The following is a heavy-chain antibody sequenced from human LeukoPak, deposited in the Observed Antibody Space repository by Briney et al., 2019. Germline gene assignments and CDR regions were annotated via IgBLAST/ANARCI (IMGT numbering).Heavy chain of an antibody. Sequence: SETLSLTCTVSGGSISSSSYYWGWIRQPPGKGLEWIANIYYSGTTYYNPSLKSRVTISLDTSKNQFSLKLNSVTASDTAVYYCARWDYASGGYFDSWGQGTLVTVSS. CDR1: GGSISSSSYY. D-gene: IGHD3-10*01. J-gene: IGHJ4*02. V-gene: IGHV4-39*01. CDR2: IYYSGTT. CDR3: ARWDYASGGYFDS.